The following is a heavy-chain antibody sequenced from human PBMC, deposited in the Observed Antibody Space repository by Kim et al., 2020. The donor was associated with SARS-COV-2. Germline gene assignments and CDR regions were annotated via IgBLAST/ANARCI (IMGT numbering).Heavy chain of an antibody. CDR3: ARANGVAVTAPCDY. Sequence: ASVKVSCKTSGYTFTSHAIYWVRQAPGQRLEWMGWINAGNGDTRSSREFQGRVAITRDTSASTAYMELSSLRSEDTAVYYCARANGVAVTAPCDYWGQGT. CDR1: GYTFTSHA. V-gene: IGHV1-3*01. D-gene: IGHD2-21*02. CDR2: INAGNGDT. J-gene: IGHJ4*02.